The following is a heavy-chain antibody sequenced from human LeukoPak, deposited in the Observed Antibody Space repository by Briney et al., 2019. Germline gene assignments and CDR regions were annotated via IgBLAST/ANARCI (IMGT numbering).Heavy chain of an antibody. CDR1: GFTFSSYS. V-gene: IGHV3-21*01. D-gene: IGHD6-13*01. CDR3: ARDKAAWYSSSWYYFDY. J-gene: IGHJ4*02. Sequence: GGSLRLSCAASGFTFSSYSMNWVRQAPGKGLEWVSSISSSITYIYYADSVRGRFSISRDNAKNSLYLQMNSLRAEDTAVYYCARDKAAWYSSSWYYFDYWGQGTLVTVSS. CDR2: ISSSITYI.